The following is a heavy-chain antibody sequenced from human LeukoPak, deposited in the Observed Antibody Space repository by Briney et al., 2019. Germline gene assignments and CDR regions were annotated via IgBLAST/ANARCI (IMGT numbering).Heavy chain of an antibody. CDR2: IDPSDSET. CDR1: GYSFTSYW. CDR3: ARQTAMGRSGDY. J-gene: IGHJ4*02. Sequence: HGESPKISCKASGYSFTSYWIGWVRQMPGKGLEWMGIIDPSDSETRYTPSFQGQVTISADKSLSTAYLQWNSLKASDTAMYYCARQTAMGRSGDYWGQGTLVTVSS. V-gene: IGHV5-51*01. D-gene: IGHD5-18*01.